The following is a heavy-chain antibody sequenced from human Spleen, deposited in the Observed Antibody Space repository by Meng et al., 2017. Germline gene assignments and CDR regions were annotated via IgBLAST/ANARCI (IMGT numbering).Heavy chain of an antibody. J-gene: IGHJ4*02. D-gene: IGHD3-10*01. CDR2: ISAYNGNT. V-gene: IGHV1-18*04. CDR3: ARDLVRGDFDY. CDR1: GYNFPDYY. Sequence: ASVKVSCKASGYNFPDYYIHWVRQAPGQGLEWMGWISAYNGNTNYAQKLQGRVTMTTDTSTSTAYMELRSLRSDDTAVYYCARDLVRGDFDYWGQGTLVTVSS.